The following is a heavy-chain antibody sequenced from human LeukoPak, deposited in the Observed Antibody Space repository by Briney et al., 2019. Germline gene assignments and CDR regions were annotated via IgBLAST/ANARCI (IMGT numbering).Heavy chain of an antibody. J-gene: IGHJ4*02. CDR1: GFTFSTYW. CDR3: RRGCCSNNWNDGDY. V-gene: IGHV3-74*01. CDR2: INGDGTIT. D-gene: IGHD1-20*01. Sequence: PTGGSLRHSCSVSGFTFSTYWMNCVRQAPGKGLVWVSRINGDGTITYYADSVKGRFTISRDNAKNTLYLQMNSLRAEDTAVYYCRRGCCSNNWNDGDYCGQGTLVTVSS.